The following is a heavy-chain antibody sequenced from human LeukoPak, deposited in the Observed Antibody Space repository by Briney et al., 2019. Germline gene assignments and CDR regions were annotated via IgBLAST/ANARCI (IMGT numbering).Heavy chain of an antibody. V-gene: IGHV3-30*18. CDR1: GFTFSSYS. CDR3: AKSKPPREYCSVTTCYAGFGAFDI. CDR2: ISYDGREK. J-gene: IGHJ3*02. Sequence: GGSLRLSCAASGFTFSSYSMNWVRQAPGKGLEWVAIISYDGREKYYADSVKGRFTISRDNSKDTLYLQMSSLRPEDTAIYYCAKSKPPREYCSVTTCYAGFGAFDIWGQGTMVTVFS. D-gene: IGHD2-2*01.